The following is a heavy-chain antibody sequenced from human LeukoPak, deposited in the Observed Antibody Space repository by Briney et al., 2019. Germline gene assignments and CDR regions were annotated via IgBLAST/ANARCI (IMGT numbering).Heavy chain of an antibody. V-gene: IGHV3-48*04. CDR2: ISGGSSTI. CDR1: GFTFSSYT. D-gene: IGHD5-12*01. CDR3: ARDSYGYSGHLRRAFDY. J-gene: IGHJ4*02. Sequence: GGSLRLSCAASGFTFSSYTMHWVRQAPGKGLEWISSISGGSSTIYYADSVKGRFTISRDNAKNSLHLQLNSLRGEDTAVYFCARDSYGYSGHLRRAFDYWGQGTLVTVSS.